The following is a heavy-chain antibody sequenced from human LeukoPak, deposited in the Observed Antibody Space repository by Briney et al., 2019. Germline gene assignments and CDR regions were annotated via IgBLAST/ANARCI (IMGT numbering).Heavy chain of an antibody. CDR2: ISYDGSNK. J-gene: IGHJ4*02. Sequence: GGSLRLSCAASGFTFSSYAMHWVRQAPGKGLEWVAVISYDGSNKYYADSVKGRFTISRDNSKNTLYLQMNSLRAEDTAVYYCARDRWVAAANFDYWGQGTLVTVSS. CDR1: GFTFSSYA. V-gene: IGHV3-30*04. CDR3: ARDRWVAAANFDY. D-gene: IGHD6-13*01.